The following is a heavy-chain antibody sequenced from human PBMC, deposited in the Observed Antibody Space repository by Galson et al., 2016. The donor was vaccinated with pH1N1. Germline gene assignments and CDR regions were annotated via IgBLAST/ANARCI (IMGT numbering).Heavy chain of an antibody. V-gene: IGHV3-33*01. J-gene: IGHJ6*02. CDR2: IWYDGSNK. Sequence: SLRLPCAASGFTFSSYGMHWVRQAPGKGLEWVAVIWYDGSNKYYADSVKGRFTISRDNSKNTLYLQMNSLRAEDTAVYYCARGLLRDYGMDVWGQGTTVTVSS. CDR3: ARGLLRDYGMDV. CDR1: GFTFSSYG.